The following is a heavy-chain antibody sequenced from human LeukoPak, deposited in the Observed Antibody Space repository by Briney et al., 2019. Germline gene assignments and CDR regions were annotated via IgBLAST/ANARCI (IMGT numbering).Heavy chain of an antibody. CDR3: AKDWTSHNGVYDCLDF. D-gene: IGHD3-16*01. V-gene: IGHV3-23*01. CDR2: IGGPAET. CDR1: GFSFDVHA. J-gene: IGHJ4*02. Sequence: GGSLRLSCAASGFSFDVHAMTWVRQAPGKGPEWVATIGGPAETFYADSVKGRFTISRDNTRYTLYLQKNRLRAEDSALYYCAKDWTSHNGVYDCLDFWVQGTQVTVSS.